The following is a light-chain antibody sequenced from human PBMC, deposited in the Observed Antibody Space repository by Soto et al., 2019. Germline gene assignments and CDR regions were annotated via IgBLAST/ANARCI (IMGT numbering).Light chain of an antibody. CDR3: QQYNNWPPWT. CDR1: QSVSSN. CDR2: GAS. Sequence: EIVMTQSPATLSVSPGERATLSCRASQSVSSNLAWYQQKPGQAPRLLIYGASNRATGIPARFSGSGSGTEFTLTIRSLQSEDVAVYYCQQYNNWPPWTFGQGTKVEIK. V-gene: IGKV3-15*01. J-gene: IGKJ1*01.